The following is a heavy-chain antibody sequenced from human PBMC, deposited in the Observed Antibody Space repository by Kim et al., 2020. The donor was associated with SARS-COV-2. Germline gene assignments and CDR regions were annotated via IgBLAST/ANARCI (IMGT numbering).Heavy chain of an antibody. V-gene: IGHV1-3*01. J-gene: IGHJ4*02. CDR1: GYTFTSYA. CDR2: INAGNGNT. D-gene: IGHD2-15*01. CDR3: ARDPYCSGGSCYYTFDY. Sequence: ASVKVSCKASGYTFTSYAMHWVRQAPGQRLEWMGWINAGNGNTKYSQKFQGRVTITRDTSASTAYMELSSLRSEDTAVYYCARDPYCSGGSCYYTFDYWGQGTLVTVSS.